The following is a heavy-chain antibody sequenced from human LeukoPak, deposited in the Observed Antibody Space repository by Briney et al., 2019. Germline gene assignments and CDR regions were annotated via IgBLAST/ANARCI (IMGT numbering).Heavy chain of an antibody. CDR1: GGSISSSSYY. CDR3: ARDGLTSYCSGGSCYSYRAFDI. V-gene: IGHV4-61*01. D-gene: IGHD2-15*01. J-gene: IGHJ3*02. Sequence: SETLSLTCTVSGGSISSSSYYWGWIRQPPGKGLEWIGYIYYSGSTNYNPSLKSRVTISVDTSKNQFSLKLSSVTAADTAVYYCARDGLTSYCSGGSCYSYRAFDIWGQGTMVTVSS. CDR2: IYYSGST.